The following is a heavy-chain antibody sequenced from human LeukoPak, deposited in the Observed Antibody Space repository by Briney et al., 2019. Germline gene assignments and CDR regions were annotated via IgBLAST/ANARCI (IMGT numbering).Heavy chain of an antibody. CDR2: ISRII. Sequence: PGGSLRLSCAASGFSFSSYSFNWVRQAPGKGLEWVSYISRIISYADSVKGRFTMSRDNAKNSLYLQMNSLRAEDTAVYYCARDGWQQLELDYWGQGTLVTVSS. V-gene: IGHV3-48*04. D-gene: IGHD6-13*01. CDR3: ARDGWQQLELDY. CDR1: GFSFSSYS. J-gene: IGHJ4*02.